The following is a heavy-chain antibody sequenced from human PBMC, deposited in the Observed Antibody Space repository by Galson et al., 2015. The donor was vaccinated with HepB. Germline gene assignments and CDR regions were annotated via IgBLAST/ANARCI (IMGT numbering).Heavy chain of an antibody. V-gene: IGHV3-7*03. D-gene: IGHD6-19*01. Sequence: SLRLSCAASGFTFSSYWMSWVRQAPGKGLEWVANIKQDGSEKYYVDSVKGRFTISRDNAKNSLYRQMNSLRAEDTSVYYCARDRQQWLVVGFDIWGQGTMATVSS. J-gene: IGHJ3*02. CDR3: ARDRQQWLVVGFDI. CDR2: IKQDGSEK. CDR1: GFTFSSYW.